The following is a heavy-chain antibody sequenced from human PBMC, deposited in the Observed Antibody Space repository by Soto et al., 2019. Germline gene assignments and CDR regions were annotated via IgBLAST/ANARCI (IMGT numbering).Heavy chain of an antibody. V-gene: IGHV4-4*02. CDR3: AKTRRGYNYGNWFDP. J-gene: IGHJ5*02. CDR2: IYHSGLT. CDR1: GGSIRSSNW. D-gene: IGHD5-12*01. Sequence: SETLSLTCAFSGGSIRSSNWWSWVRQPPGKGLEWIGEIYHSGLTNYNPSLKSRVTISVDKSRNQFSLNLTSVTAADTAVYYCAKTRRGYNYGNWFDPWGQGTLVTVS.